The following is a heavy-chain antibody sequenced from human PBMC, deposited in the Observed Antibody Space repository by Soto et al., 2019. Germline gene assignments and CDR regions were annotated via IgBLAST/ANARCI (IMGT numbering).Heavy chain of an antibody. J-gene: IGHJ4*02. CDR1: GFTFSSYA. CDR2: ISYDGSNK. V-gene: IGHV3-30-3*01. CDR3: ARGAGYYDSSGYYEGYYFDY. Sequence: QVQLVESGGGVVQPGRSLRLSCAASGFTFSSYAMHWVRQAPGEGLEWVAVISYDGSNKYYADSVKGRFTISRDNSKNTLYLQMNSLRAEDTAVYYCARGAGYYDSSGYYEGYYFDYWGQGTLVTVSS. D-gene: IGHD3-22*01.